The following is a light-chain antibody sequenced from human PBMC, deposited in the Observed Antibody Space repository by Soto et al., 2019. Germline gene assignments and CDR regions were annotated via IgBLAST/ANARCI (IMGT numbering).Light chain of an antibody. CDR3: CSYAGTYTLWV. Sequence: QSVLTQPRSVSGSPGQSVTISCTGTSNDVGGYNYVSWYQQYPGKAPKLIIYDVSKRPSGVPDRFSGSKSGNTASLTISGLQAEDEADYYCCSYAGTYTLWVFGGRTKLTVL. V-gene: IGLV2-11*01. CDR1: SNDVGGYNY. CDR2: DVS. J-gene: IGLJ3*02.